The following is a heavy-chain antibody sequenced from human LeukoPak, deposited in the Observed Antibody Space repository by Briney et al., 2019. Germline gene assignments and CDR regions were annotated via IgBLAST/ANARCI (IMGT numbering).Heavy chain of an antibody. CDR2: IDHSGST. J-gene: IGHJ4*02. D-gene: IGHD3-3*01. CDR3: ARELTRFWSGYYNYFDY. Sequence: SETLSLTCAVYGGSFSGYYWSWIRQPPGKGLEWIGEIDHSGSTNYNPSLKSRVTISVDTSKNQFSLKLSSVTAADTAVYYCARELTRFWSGYYNYFDYWGQGTLVTVSS. V-gene: IGHV4-34*01. CDR1: GGSFSGYY.